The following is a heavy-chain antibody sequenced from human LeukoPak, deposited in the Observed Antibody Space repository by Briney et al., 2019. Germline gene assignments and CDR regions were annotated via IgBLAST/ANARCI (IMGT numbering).Heavy chain of an antibody. CDR2: INSDGSST. CDR3: DKGVEEIPDY. CDR1: GFTFSSYW. D-gene: IGHD2-8*01. Sequence: PGGSLRLSCAASGFTFSSYWMHWVRQAPGKGLVWVSRINSDGSSTSYADSVKGRFTISRDNAKNTLYLQMNSLRAEDTAVYARDKGVEEIPDYWGQGTLVTVSS. V-gene: IGHV3-74*01. J-gene: IGHJ4*02.